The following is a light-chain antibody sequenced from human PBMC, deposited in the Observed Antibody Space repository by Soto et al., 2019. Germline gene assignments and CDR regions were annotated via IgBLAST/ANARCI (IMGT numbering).Light chain of an antibody. V-gene: IGKV1-27*01. CDR3: QKYNDAPRT. CDR1: QDSSNY. Sequence: QMTQSPSSLSASVGDRVTITCRASQDSSNYLAWYQQKPGGAPKLLIYEASTLQSGVPSRFSGSGSGADFTLTISSLQPEDVAIYYCQKYNDAPRTFGQGTRVEMK. J-gene: IGKJ1*01. CDR2: EAS.